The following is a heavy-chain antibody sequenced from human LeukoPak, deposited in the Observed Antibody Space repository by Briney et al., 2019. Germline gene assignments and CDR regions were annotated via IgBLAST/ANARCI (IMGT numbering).Heavy chain of an antibody. J-gene: IGHJ4*02. Sequence: LSLTCTVSGGSISRSSYYWGWIRQAPGNGLEWVSYISSSGSTIYYADSVKGRFTISRDNAKNSLYLQMNSLRAEDTAVYYCARGLRAVTHYFDYWGQGTLVTVSS. D-gene: IGHD4-17*01. CDR1: GGSISRSSYY. V-gene: IGHV3-11*01. CDR2: ISSSGSTI. CDR3: ARGLRAVTHYFDY.